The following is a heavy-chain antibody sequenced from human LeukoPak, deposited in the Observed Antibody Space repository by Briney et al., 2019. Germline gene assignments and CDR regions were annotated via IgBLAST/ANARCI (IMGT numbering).Heavy chain of an antibody. D-gene: IGHD3-3*01. V-gene: IGHV3-23*01. CDR3: AKDGADYDSDYFDY. Sequence: GGSLRLSCAAPGSTISSYAMSSFRQAPGKGLEWVSRISGGGGTTYYAASVKGRFTISRDNSKNTLYLQINSLRAEDTAVYYWAKDGADYDSDYFDYWGQGTLVTVSS. CDR1: GSTISSYA. J-gene: IGHJ4*02. CDR2: ISGGGGTT.